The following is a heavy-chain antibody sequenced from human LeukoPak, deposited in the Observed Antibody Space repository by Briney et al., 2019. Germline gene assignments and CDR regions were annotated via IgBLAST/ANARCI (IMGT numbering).Heavy chain of an antibody. CDR2: IIPILGIA. V-gene: IGHV1-69*04. Sequence: ASVKVSCKASGGTFSSYAISWVRQAPGQGLEWMGRIIPILGIANYAQKFQGRVTITADKSTSTAYMELSSLRSEDTAVYYCARDAYSSGSPDYWGQGTLVTVSS. CDR3: ARDAYSSGSPDY. D-gene: IGHD6-19*01. J-gene: IGHJ4*02. CDR1: GGTFSSYA.